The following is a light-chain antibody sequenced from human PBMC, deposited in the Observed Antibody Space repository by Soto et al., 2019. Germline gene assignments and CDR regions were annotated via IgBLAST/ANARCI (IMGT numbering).Light chain of an antibody. CDR3: QHHSTSPWM. J-gene: IGKJ1*01. Sequence: EIVVTQSPAALTLSPGESAALSCRASQTISNNYLARYRQKPGQAPRLLIYAVSSQAAGIPDRFCGRGSGKVYARTIARPEPEDPAADYCQHHSTSPWMFGQGIRVEI. CDR1: QTISNNY. V-gene: IGKV3D-20*02. CDR2: AVS.